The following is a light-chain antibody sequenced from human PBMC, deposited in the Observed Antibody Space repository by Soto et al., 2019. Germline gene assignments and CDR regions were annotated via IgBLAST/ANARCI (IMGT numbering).Light chain of an antibody. V-gene: IGLV3-21*02. CDR1: NIGSKS. CDR3: QVWDSSSDPPWV. J-gene: IGLJ3*02. CDR2: DDS. Sequence: SYELTQPPSVSVAPGQTARITCGGNNIGSKSVHWYQQKPGQAPVLVVYDDSDRPSGIPERFSGSNSGNTATLTISRVEARDEADYYCQVWDSSSDPPWVFGGGTKLTVL.